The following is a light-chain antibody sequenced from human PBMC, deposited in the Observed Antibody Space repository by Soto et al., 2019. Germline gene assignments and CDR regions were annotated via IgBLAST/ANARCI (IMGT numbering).Light chain of an antibody. CDR1: QSVRSK. Sequence: EIVMTQSPATLSVYPGERATLSCRASQSVRSKLAWYQQKLGQAPRLLIYGASTRATGIPARFSGSGSGTEFTLTISSLQSEDFAVYYCQQYDNWPAMYTFGRGTKLEIK. CDR2: GAS. V-gene: IGKV3-15*01. J-gene: IGKJ2*01. CDR3: QQYDNWPAMYT.